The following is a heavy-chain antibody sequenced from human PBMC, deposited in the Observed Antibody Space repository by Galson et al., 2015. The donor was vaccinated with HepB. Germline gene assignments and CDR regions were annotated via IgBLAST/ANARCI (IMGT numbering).Heavy chain of an antibody. CDR3: ARGGYPGGWQYYYYGMDV. V-gene: IGHV3-30-3*01. J-gene: IGHJ6*02. D-gene: IGHD3-16*01. CDR1: GFTFSSYA. Sequence: SLRLSCAASGFTFSSYAMHWVRQAPGKGLEWVAVISYDGSNKYYADSVKGRFTISRDNSKNTLYLQMNSLRAEDTAVYYCARGGYPGGWQYYYYGMDVWGQGTTVTVSS. CDR2: ISYDGSNK.